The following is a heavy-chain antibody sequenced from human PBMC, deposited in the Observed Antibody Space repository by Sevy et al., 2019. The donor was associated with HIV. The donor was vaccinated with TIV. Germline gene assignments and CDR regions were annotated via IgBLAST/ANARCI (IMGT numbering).Heavy chain of an antibody. CDR2: IYSGGST. Sequence: GGSLRLSCAASGFTVSSNYMSWVRQAPGKGLEWVSVIYSGGSTYYADSVKGRFTISRDNSKNTLYLQMNSLRAEDTAVYYCASGYYYDNSGPPAAAFDIWGQGTMVTVSS. D-gene: IGHD3-22*01. CDR3: ASGYYYDNSGPPAAAFDI. CDR1: GFTVSSNY. J-gene: IGHJ3*02. V-gene: IGHV3-53*01.